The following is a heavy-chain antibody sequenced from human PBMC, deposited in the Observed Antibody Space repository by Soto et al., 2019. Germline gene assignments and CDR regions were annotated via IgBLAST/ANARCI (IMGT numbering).Heavy chain of an antibody. CDR1: GGSISSYY. CDR3: ARGVVIVGFAYYMDV. J-gene: IGHJ6*03. D-gene: IGHD2-15*01. CDR2: IYYSGST. V-gene: IGHV4-59*01. Sequence: SETLSLTCTVSGGSISSYYWSWIRQPPGKGLEWIGYIYYSGSTNYNPSLKSRVTISVDTSKNQFSLKLSSVTAADTAVYYCARGVVIVGFAYYMDVWGKGTTVTVSS.